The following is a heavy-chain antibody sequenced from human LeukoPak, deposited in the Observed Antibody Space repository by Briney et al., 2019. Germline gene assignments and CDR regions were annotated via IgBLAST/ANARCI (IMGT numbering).Heavy chain of an antibody. CDR3: ARQGNTYYDFWSGWSTYYYYMDV. J-gene: IGHJ6*03. CDR2: IYYSGST. D-gene: IGHD3-3*01. CDR1: GGSISSYY. Sequence: SETLSLTCTVSGGSISSYYWSWIRQPPGKGLEWIGYIYYSGSTNYNPSLKSRVTISVDTSKNQFSLKLSSVTAADTAVYYCARQGNTYYDFWSGWSTYYYYMDVWGKGTTVTVSS. V-gene: IGHV4-59*08.